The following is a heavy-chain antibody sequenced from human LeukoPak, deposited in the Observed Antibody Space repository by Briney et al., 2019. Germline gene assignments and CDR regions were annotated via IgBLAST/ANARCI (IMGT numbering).Heavy chain of an antibody. Sequence: SETLSLTCAVYGGSFSGYYWSWIRQPPGQGLEWIGEINHSGSTNYNPSLKSRVTISVDTSKNQFSLKLSSVTAADTAVYYCARVHYRGYCSSTSCYAYYYYGMDVWGQGTTVTVSS. CDR3: ARVHYRGYCSSTSCYAYYYYGMDV. D-gene: IGHD2-2*01. V-gene: IGHV4-34*01. CDR2: INHSGST. CDR1: GGSFSGYY. J-gene: IGHJ6*02.